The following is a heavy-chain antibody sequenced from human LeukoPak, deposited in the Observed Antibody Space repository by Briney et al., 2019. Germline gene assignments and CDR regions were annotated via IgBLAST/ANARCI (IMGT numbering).Heavy chain of an antibody. V-gene: IGHV4-59*01. CDR2: IYYSGST. CDR1: GGSISSYY. Sequence: SETLSLTCTVSGGSISSYYWSWIRQPPGKGLEWIGYIYYSGSTNYNPSPKSRVTISVDTSKNQFSLKLSSVTAADTAVYYCARDRSSGSVWGQGTMVTVSS. D-gene: IGHD6-19*01. CDR3: ARDRSSGSV. J-gene: IGHJ3*01.